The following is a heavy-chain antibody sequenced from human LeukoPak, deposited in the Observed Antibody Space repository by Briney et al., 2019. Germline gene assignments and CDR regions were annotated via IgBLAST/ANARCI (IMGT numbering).Heavy chain of an antibody. CDR3: ARTYYDFWSGALMSWFDP. V-gene: IGHV4-34*01. Sequence: SETLSLTCAVYGGSFSGYYWSWIRQPPGKGLEWIGEINHSGSTNYNPSLKSRVTISVDTSKNQFSLKLSTVTAADTAVYYCARTYYDFWSGALMSWFDPWGQGTLVTVSS. CDR1: GGSFSGYY. CDR2: INHSGST. J-gene: IGHJ5*02. D-gene: IGHD3-3*01.